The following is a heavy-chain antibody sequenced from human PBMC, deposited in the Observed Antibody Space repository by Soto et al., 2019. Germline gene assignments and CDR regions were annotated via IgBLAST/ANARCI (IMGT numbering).Heavy chain of an antibody. CDR1: GFTFSNYG. V-gene: IGHV3-33*01. D-gene: IGHD1-26*01. CDR2: IWHDGNNK. Sequence: LRLSCAASGFTFSNYGMHWVRQAPGKGLEWVAIIWHDGNNKYYADSVRGRFIISRDNSKNRLYLQMNSLRAEDTAVYYCASDLVGASDSYGLDVWGQGPPVTVSS. CDR3: ASDLVGASDSYGLDV. J-gene: IGHJ6*02.